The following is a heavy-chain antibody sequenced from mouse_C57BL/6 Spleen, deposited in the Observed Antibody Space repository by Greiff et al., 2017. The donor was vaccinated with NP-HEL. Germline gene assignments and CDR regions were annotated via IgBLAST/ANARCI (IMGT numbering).Heavy chain of an antibody. CDR3: TIGNYPAWFAY. D-gene: IGHD2-1*01. V-gene: IGHV14-4*01. J-gene: IGHJ3*01. CDR2: IDPENGDT. Sequence: EVQLQQSGAELVRPGASVKLSCTASGFNIKDDYMHWVKQRPEQGLEWIGWIDPENGDTEYASKFQGKATITADKSSNTAYLQLSSLTSEDTAVYYCTIGNYPAWFAYWGQGTLVTVSA. CDR1: GFNIKDDY.